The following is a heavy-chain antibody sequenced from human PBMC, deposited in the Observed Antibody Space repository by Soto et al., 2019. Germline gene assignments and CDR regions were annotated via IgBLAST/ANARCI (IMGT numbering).Heavy chain of an antibody. CDR1: GFTFSSYS. CDR3: ARDATYYYDSSGYFYYYYGMDV. D-gene: IGHD3-22*01. CDR2: ISSSSSTI. V-gene: IGHV3-48*02. J-gene: IGHJ6*02. Sequence: RLSCAASGFTFSSYSMNWVRQAPGKGLEWVSYISSSSSTIYYADSVKGRFTISRDNAKNSLYLQMNSRRDEYTAVYYCARDATYYYDSSGYFYYYYGMDVWGQGTTVTVSS.